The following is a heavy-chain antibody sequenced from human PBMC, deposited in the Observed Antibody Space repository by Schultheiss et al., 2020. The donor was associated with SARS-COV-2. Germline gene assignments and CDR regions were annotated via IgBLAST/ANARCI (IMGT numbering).Heavy chain of an antibody. CDR1: GGTFTTYT. Sequence: SVKVSCKTSGGTFTTYTIGWVRQAPGQGPEWMGGIIPIFGTANYAQKFQGRVTITADKSTTTAYMELRSLRSEDTAVYYCAREGARLQSNPYDYWGQGTLVTGSS. CDR3: AREGARLQSNPYDY. CDR2: IIPIFGTA. J-gene: IGHJ4*02. V-gene: IGHV1-69*06. D-gene: IGHD5-24*01.